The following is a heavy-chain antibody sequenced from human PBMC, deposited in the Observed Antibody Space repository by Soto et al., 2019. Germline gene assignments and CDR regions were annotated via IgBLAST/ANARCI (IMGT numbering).Heavy chain of an antibody. CDR1: GFTFSSYA. J-gene: IGHJ4*02. D-gene: IGHD3-9*01. V-gene: IGHV3-23*01. CDR3: AKPPYYDILTGYFHY. Sequence: EVQLLESGGGLVQPGGSLRLSCAASGFTFSSYAMSWVRQAPGKGLEWVSAISGSGGSTYYADSVKGRFTISRDNSKNTLYRQMNRLRAADTAVYYCAKPPYYDILTGYFHYCGQGTLVTVSS. CDR2: ISGSGGST.